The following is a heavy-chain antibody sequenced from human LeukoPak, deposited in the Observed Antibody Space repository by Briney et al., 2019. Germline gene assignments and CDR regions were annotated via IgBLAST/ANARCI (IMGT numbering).Heavy chain of an antibody. Sequence: PSETLSLTCTVSGGSISSYYWSWIRQPAGKGLEWIGRIYTSGSTNYNPSLKSRVTTSVDTSKNQFSLKLSSVTAADTAVYYCARGPPYYDFWSGNNWFDPWGQGTLVTVSS. CDR1: GGSISSYY. D-gene: IGHD3-3*01. CDR2: IYTSGST. CDR3: ARGPPYYDFWSGNNWFDP. J-gene: IGHJ5*02. V-gene: IGHV4-4*07.